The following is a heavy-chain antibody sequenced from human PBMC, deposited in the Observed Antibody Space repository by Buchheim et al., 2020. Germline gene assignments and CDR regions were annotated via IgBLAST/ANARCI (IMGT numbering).Heavy chain of an antibody. Sequence: EVQLVESGGGLVQPGGSLRLSCAASGFTFSDHYMDWVRQAPGKGLEWVGRSRNKANSYTTEYAASVKGRFTISRDDSKNSLYLQMNSLRTEDTAVYYCARSKSSSFLNNWFDPWGQGTL. CDR3: ARSKSSSFLNNWFDP. V-gene: IGHV3-72*01. J-gene: IGHJ5*02. CDR2: SRNKANSYTT. CDR1: GFTFSDHY. D-gene: IGHD6-6*01.